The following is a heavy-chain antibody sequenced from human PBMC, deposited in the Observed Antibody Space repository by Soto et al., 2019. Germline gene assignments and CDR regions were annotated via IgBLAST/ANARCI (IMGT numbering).Heavy chain of an antibody. V-gene: IGHV4-30-4*01. J-gene: IGHJ4*02. CDR2: ISYSEST. CDR3: ARASEMVRGVMRERPFDY. D-gene: IGHD3-10*01. CDR1: GGSVSSGDSY. Sequence: PSETLSLTCTVSGGSVSSGDSYWSWIRQPPGKGLEWIGYISYSESTYYNSSLKSRVTISVDPSKNQFSPQLSSVTAADTAVYYCARASEMVRGVMRERPFDYWGEGALDTVSS.